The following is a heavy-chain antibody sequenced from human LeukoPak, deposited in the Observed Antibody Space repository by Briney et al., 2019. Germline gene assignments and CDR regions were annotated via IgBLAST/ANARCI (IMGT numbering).Heavy chain of an antibody. V-gene: IGHV3-74*01. Sequence: GGSLRLSCAASGFTFSPYWMLWFRQVPGKGLEFVSRIDAGGTGTIYADSVRGRFTMSRDNAQSTLYLQMNSLRADDTAVCYCVRDSGSGVDYWGQGTLVTVSS. D-gene: IGHD3-10*01. J-gene: IGHJ4*02. CDR3: VRDSGSGVDY. CDR2: IDAGGTGT. CDR1: GFTFSPYW.